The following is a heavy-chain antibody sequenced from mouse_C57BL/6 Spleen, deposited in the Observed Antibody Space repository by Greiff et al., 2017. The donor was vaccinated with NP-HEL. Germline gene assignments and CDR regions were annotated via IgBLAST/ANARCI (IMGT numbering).Heavy chain of an antibody. V-gene: IGHV1-69*01. D-gene: IGHD1-1*01. CDR2: IDPSDSYT. CDR1: GYTFTSYW. J-gene: IGHJ4*01. CDR3: ARSRITTVVAGAMDY. Sequence: QVQLQQPGAELVMPGASVKLSCKASGYTFTSYWMHWVKQRPGQGLEWIGEIDPSDSYTNYNQKFKGKSTLTVDKSSSTAYMQLSSLTSEDSAVYYCARSRITTVVAGAMDYWGQGTSVTVSS.